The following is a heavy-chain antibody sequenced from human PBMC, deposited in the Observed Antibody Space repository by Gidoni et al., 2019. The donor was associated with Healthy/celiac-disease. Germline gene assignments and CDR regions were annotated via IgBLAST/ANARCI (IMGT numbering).Heavy chain of an antibody. D-gene: IGHD6-19*01. CDR3: ARGMYSSGWGDY. J-gene: IGHJ4*02. Sequence: QVQLQQWGAGLLKPSETLSLTCAVDGGSFSGYYWTWIRQPPGKGLEWIGEINHSGSTNYNPSLKSRVTISVDTSKNQFSLKLSSVTAADTAVYYCARGMYSSGWGDYWGQGTLVTVSS. CDR1: GGSFSGYY. V-gene: IGHV4-34*01. CDR2: INHSGST.